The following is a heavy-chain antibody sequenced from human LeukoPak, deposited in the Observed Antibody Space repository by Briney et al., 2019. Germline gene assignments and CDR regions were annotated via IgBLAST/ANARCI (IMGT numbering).Heavy chain of an antibody. CDR2: IYYSGST. Sequence: PSETLSLTCTVSGGSISSYYWSWIRQPPGKGLEWIGYIYYSGSTNYNPSLKSRVTISVDTSKNQFSLKLSSVTAADTAVYYCALGGLYDAFDIWGQGTMVTVSS. CDR3: ALGGLYDAFDI. V-gene: IGHV4-59*12. D-gene: IGHD3-3*01. CDR1: GGSISSYY. J-gene: IGHJ3*02.